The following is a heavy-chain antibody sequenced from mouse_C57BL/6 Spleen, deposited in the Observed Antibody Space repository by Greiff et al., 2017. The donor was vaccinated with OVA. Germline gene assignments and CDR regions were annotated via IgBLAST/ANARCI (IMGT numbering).Heavy chain of an antibody. CDR2: INPSNGGT. J-gene: IGHJ1*03. CDR3: ARSRVGRGYFDV. D-gene: IGHD4-1*01. Sequence: QVQLQQPGTELVKPGASVKLSCKASGYTFTSYWMHWVKQRPGQGLEWIGNINPSNGGTNYNEKFKSKATLTVDKSSSTAYMQLSSLTSEDSSVYYCARSRVGRGYFDVWGTGTTVTVSS. V-gene: IGHV1-53*01. CDR1: GYTFTSYW.